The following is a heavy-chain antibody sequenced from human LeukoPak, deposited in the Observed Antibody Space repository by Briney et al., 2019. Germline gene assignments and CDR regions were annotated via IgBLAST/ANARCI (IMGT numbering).Heavy chain of an antibody. CDR2: INPNSGGT. Sequence: ASVKVSCKASGYTFTGYYMHWVRQAPGQGLEWMGWINPNSGGTNYAQKFQGWVTMTRDMSISTAYMELSRLRSDDTAVYYCAREIGSYGAKHYDYWGQGTLVTVSS. J-gene: IGHJ4*02. D-gene: IGHD5-18*01. CDR1: GYTFTGYY. CDR3: AREIGSYGAKHYDY. V-gene: IGHV1-2*04.